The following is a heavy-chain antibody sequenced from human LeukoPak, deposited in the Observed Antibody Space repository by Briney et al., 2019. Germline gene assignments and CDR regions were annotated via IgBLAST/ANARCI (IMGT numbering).Heavy chain of an antibody. J-gene: IGHJ5*02. V-gene: IGHV1-8*01. Sequence: GASVKVSCKASAYTFTNYDINWVRQATGQGLEWMGWMKPNSGNTGYAQKFQGRVTMTRNTSITTAYMKLSSLTSEDTAVYYCATGIVGGTTVGPWGQGTLVTVSS. D-gene: IGHD1-7*01. CDR1: AYTFTNYD. CDR3: ATGIVGGTTVGP. CDR2: MKPNSGNT.